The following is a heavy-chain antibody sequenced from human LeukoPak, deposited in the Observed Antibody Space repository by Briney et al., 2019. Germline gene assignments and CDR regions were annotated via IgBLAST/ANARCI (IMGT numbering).Heavy chain of an antibody. D-gene: IGHD6-19*01. CDR1: GGSISSGSYY. V-gene: IGHV4-61*09. CDR3: ARAGGSVGWYGTIDS. J-gene: IGHJ4*02. Sequence: SQTLSLTCTVSGGSISSGSYYWSWIRQPAGKALEWIGHIYTSGSTSYNPSLQSRVTISVDTSSHPFSLKVTSVTAADTAVYYCARAGGSVGWYGTIDSWGQGTLVTVSS. CDR2: IYTSGST.